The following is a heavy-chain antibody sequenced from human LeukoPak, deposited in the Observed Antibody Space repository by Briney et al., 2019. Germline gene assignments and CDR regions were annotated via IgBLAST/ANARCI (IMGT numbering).Heavy chain of an antibody. CDR1: GFTFSIYA. J-gene: IGHJ4*02. CDR3: ARVSPNTVTTLQSFDY. V-gene: IGHV3-23*01. Sequence: GGSLRLSCAASGFTFSIYAMSWVRQAPGKGLEWVSAISGSRGSTYYADSVKGRFTISRDNAKNSLYLQMTSRRAEDTAVYYCARVSPNTVTTLQSFDYWGQGTLVTVSS. D-gene: IGHD4-17*01. CDR2: ISGSRGST.